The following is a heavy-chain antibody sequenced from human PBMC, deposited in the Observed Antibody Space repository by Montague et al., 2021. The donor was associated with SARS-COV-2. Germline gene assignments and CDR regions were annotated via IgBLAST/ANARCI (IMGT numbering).Heavy chain of an antibody. Sequence: SETLSLTCAVYGGSFSGYYWTWVRQPPGKGLEWIGEINHSGNTNYKPSLESRITMSVDTSKSLVSLNLTSVTAADTAVYYCARASSSWSGLDPWGQGTLVTVSS. CDR2: INHSGNT. J-gene: IGHJ5*02. V-gene: IGHV4-34*01. CDR3: ARASSSWSGLDP. CDR1: GGSFSGYY. D-gene: IGHD3-3*01.